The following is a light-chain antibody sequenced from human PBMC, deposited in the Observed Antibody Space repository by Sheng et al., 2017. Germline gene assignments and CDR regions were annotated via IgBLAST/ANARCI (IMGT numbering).Light chain of an antibody. V-gene: IGKV3D-15*01. Sequence: EVLMTQSPATLSVSPGERATLSCRASESVGEKVAWYQQKSGQAPSLVIHGASTRANGIPARFSGSGSGTEFTLIISSLQSEDFGIYYCQQYNDWSPLTFGGGTKVEIK. CDR2: GAS. J-gene: IGKJ4*01. CDR3: QQYNDWSPLT. CDR1: ESVGEK.